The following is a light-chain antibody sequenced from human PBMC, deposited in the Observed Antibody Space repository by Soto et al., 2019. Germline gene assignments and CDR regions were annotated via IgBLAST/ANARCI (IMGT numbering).Light chain of an antibody. CDR1: ISDVGGYNY. Sequence: SPTTQPPCVSGSLGQSIPMACTGTISDVGGYNYVSWYQHHPGKAPKLIIYEVNNRPPGVSNRFSGSKYDNTASLTISGLQADDEADYHCSSYTSSGTLYVFGTGTKVTVL. CDR2: EVN. J-gene: IGLJ1*01. CDR3: SSYTSSGTLYV. V-gene: IGLV2-14*01.